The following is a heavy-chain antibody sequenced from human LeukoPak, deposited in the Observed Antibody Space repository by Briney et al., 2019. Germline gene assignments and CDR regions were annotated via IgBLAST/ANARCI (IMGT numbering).Heavy chain of an antibody. CDR2: ISGSGSII. J-gene: IGHJ3*02. Sequence: GGSLRLSCAASGFTFSTYEMNWVRQAPGKGLEWVPYISGSGSIIYYADSVKGRFTISRDNAESSLSLQMNSLRAEDTAVYYCARGASRAFDIWGQGTVVTVSS. CDR1: GFTFSTYE. CDR3: ARGASRAFDI. V-gene: IGHV3-48*03.